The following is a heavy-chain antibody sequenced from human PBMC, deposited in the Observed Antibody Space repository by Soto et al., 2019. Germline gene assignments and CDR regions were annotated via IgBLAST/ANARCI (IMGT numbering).Heavy chain of an antibody. D-gene: IGHD2-8*02. CDR2: ISRDGGTK. CDR1: GFTVSTSG. Sequence: QVQLVESGGGVVQPGRSLRLSCAVSGFTVSTSGMHWVRQAPGKGLEWVAVISRDGGTKFYADSVKGRFTISRDNSRNPLFLGMNSVRGDDMAGYYCTGEVASGYWGQGTLVTVAS. J-gene: IGHJ4*02. V-gene: IGHV3-30*03. CDR3: TGEVASGY.